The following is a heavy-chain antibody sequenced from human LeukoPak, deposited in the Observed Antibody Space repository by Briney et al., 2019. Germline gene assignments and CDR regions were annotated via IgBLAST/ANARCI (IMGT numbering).Heavy chain of an antibody. CDR3: ANGAMIVVPNDAFDI. Sequence: GGSLRLSCAASGFTFSSYWIHWVRQAPGKGLVWVSYINNDGSSTVYADSVKGRFTTSRDNSKNTLYLQMNSLRAEDTAVYYCANGAMIVVPNDAFDIWGQGTMVTVSS. V-gene: IGHV3-74*01. CDR2: INNDGSST. J-gene: IGHJ3*02. D-gene: IGHD3-22*01. CDR1: GFTFSSYW.